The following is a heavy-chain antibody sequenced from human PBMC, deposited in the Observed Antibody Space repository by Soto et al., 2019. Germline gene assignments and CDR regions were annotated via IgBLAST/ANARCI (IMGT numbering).Heavy chain of an antibody. V-gene: IGHV3-23*01. CDR3: AKDRYCSSTKCNQAFDY. D-gene: IGHD2-2*01. CDR1: GFTFSSYA. J-gene: IGHJ4*02. Sequence: EVQLLESGGGLVQPGGSLRLSCAASGFTFSSYAMSWVRQAPGKGLEWVSVIGGSGGSTYYADSVKGRFTVSRDNSKNALYLQMSSLRAEDTAVYYCAKDRYCSSTKCNQAFDYWGQGTLVTVSS. CDR2: IGGSGGST.